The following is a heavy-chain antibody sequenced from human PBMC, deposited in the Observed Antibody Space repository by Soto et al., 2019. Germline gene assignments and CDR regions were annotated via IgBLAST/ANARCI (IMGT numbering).Heavy chain of an antibody. CDR1: GYSFTSYW. V-gene: IGHV5-10-1*01. Sequence: PGESLKISCKGSGYSFTSYWISWVRQMPGKGLEWMGRIDPSDSYTNYSPSFQGHVTISADKSISTAYLQWSSLKASDTAMYYCARLNCSGGSCSYYYYGMDAWGQGTTVTVSS. D-gene: IGHD2-15*01. J-gene: IGHJ6*02. CDR3: ARLNCSGGSCSYYYYGMDA. CDR2: IDPSDSYT.